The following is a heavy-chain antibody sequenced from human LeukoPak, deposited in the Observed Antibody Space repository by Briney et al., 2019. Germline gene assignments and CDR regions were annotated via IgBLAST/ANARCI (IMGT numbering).Heavy chain of an antibody. CDR2: IYWNDNK. CDR1: GVSPRTNGGG. D-gene: IGHD3-22*01. V-gene: IGHV2-5*01. J-gene: IGHJ6*03. Sequence: SGPTLGKPTQTPKLTRTFSGVSPRTNGGGVGWVRQPPRKGPGWLCIIYWNDNKRYSPSLKSRLTITKDTSNQVVLTMTNMDLVDTATYYCARHYYYRGEDSYYMDVWGKGTTVTISS. CDR3: ARHYYYRGEDSYYMDV.